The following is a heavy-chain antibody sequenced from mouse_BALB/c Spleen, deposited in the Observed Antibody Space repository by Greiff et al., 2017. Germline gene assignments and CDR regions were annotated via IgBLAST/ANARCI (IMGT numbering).Heavy chain of an antibody. J-gene: IGHJ4*01. V-gene: IGHV1S137*01. Sequence: VQLQQSGAELVRPGVSVKISCKGSGYTFTDYAMHWVKQSHAKSLEWIGVISTYYGDASYNQKFKGKATMTVDKSSSTAYMELARLTSEDSAIYYCAREGLLGYAMDYWGQGTSVTVSS. CDR3: AREGLLGYAMDY. CDR1: GYTFTDYA. D-gene: IGHD2-10*01. CDR2: ISTYYGDA.